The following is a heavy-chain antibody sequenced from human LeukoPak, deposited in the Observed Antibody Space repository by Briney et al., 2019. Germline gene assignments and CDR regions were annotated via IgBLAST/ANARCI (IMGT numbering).Heavy chain of an antibody. CDR3: AREGYDSSGVFDY. D-gene: IGHD3-22*01. CDR2: IIPIFGTA. Sequence: SVKVSCKASGYTFTSYGISWVRQAPGQGLEWMGGIIPIFGTANYAQKFQGRVTITTDESTSTAYMELSSLRSEDTAVYYCAREGYDSSGVFDYWGQGTLVTVSS. J-gene: IGHJ4*02. CDR1: GYTFTSYG. V-gene: IGHV1-69*05.